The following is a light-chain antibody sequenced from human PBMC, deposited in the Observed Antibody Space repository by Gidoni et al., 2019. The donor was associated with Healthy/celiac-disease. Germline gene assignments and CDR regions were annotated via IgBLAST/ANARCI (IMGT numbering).Light chain of an antibody. Sequence: QSALNQPPSASGSPGQSVTISCPGTSSDVGGYNYVSWYQQHPGKAPKLMIYEVSKRPSGVPDRFSGSKSGNTASLTVSGLQAEDEADYYCSSYAGSNNGVFGGGTKLTVL. CDR3: SSYAGSNNGV. CDR2: EVS. J-gene: IGLJ3*02. V-gene: IGLV2-8*01. CDR1: SSDVGGYNY.